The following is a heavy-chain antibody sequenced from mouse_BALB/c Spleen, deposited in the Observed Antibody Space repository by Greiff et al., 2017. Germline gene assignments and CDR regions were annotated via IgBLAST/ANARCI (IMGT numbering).Heavy chain of an antibody. CDR3: ARGPVRYYYAMDY. V-gene: IGHV2-9*02. J-gene: IGHJ4*01. CDR1: GFSLTSYG. D-gene: IGHD2-2*01. CDR2: IWAGGST. Sequence: QVQLKESGPGLVAPSQSLSITCTVSGFSLTSYGVHWVRQPPGKGLEWLGVIWAGGSTNYNSALMSRLSISKDNSKSQVFLKMNSLQTDDTAMYYCARGPVRYYYAMDYWGQGTSVTVSS.